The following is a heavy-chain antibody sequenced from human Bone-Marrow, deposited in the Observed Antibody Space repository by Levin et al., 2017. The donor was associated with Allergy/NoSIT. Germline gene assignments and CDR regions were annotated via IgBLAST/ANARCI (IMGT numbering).Heavy chain of an antibody. Sequence: GESLKISCAASGFTFSSYSMNWVRQAPGKGLEWVSYISSSSSTIYYADSVKGRFTISRDNAKNSLYLQMNSLRAEDTAVYYCAREYGYCSSTSCYDSEYFQHWGQGTLVTVSS. D-gene: IGHD2-2*01. J-gene: IGHJ1*01. V-gene: IGHV3-48*01. CDR1: GFTFSSYS. CDR3: AREYGYCSSTSCYDSEYFQH. CDR2: ISSSSSTI.